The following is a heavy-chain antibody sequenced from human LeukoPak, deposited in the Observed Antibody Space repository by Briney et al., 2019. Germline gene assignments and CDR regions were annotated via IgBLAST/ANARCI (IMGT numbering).Heavy chain of an antibody. J-gene: IGHJ6*02. CDR3: ARDFWSGYPPYYYYGMDV. D-gene: IGHD3-3*01. CDR2: IYYSGST. CDR1: GGSISSGGYF. V-gene: IGHV4-31*03. Sequence: PSETLSLTCTVSGGSISSGGYFWSWIRQHPGKGLEWIGYIYYSGSTYYNPSLKSRVTISVDTSKNQFPLKLSSVTAADTAVYYCARDFWSGYPPYYYYGMDVWGQGTTVTVCS.